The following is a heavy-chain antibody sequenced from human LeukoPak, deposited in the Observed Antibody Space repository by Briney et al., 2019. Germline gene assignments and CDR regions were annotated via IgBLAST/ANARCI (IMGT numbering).Heavy chain of an antibody. Sequence: AGGSLRLSCAASGFTFTDYAMSWVRQAPGKGLEWVSSISGGAAISWYADSVKGRFTISRDNSKNTLYLQMNTLRPEDTALYYCAKVRGFGLVPNDYWGQGALVTVSS. V-gene: IGHV3-23*01. D-gene: IGHD2-2*01. CDR3: AKVRGFGLVPNDY. CDR1: GFTFTDYA. CDR2: ISGGAAIS. J-gene: IGHJ4*01.